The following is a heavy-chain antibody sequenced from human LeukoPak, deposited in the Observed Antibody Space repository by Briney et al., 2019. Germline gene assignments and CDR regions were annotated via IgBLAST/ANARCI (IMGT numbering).Heavy chain of an antibody. J-gene: IGHJ4*02. D-gene: IGHD2/OR15-2a*01. CDR1: GFTFDDYA. Sequence: GGSLRLSCAASGFTFDDYAMHWVRQAPGKGLEWVSGISWNSGSIGYADSVKGRFTISRDNAKNTVYVHMNSLRDEDTAVYYCARGGRSAYFLDYWGQGTLVTVSS. CDR3: ARGGRSAYFLDY. V-gene: IGHV3-9*01. CDR2: ISWNSGSI.